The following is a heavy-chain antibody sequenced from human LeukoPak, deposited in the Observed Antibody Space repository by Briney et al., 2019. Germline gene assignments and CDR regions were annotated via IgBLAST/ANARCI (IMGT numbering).Heavy chain of an antibody. J-gene: IGHJ4*02. CDR3: ARGLRGPGPDY. CDR1: GGSISSYY. V-gene: IGHV4-39*07. D-gene: IGHD4-17*01. CDR2: IYYSGST. Sequence: SETLSLTCTVSGGSISSYYWGWIRQPPGKGLEWIGSIYYSGSTYYNPSLKSRVTISVDTSKNQFSLKLSSVTAADTAVYYCARGLRGPGPDYWGQGTLVTVSS.